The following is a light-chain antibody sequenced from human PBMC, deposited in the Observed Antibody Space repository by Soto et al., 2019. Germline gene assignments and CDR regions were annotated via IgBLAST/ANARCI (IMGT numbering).Light chain of an antibody. CDR2: SVS. Sequence: DIQMTQSPSSLSASVGDRVTITCRASQGISNYVAWYQQKPVKVPRLLIYSVSNLESGVPSRFSGSGSGTDFTLTISSLQPGDVASYYCQKYDSAPVTFVGGTKVEIK. CDR3: QKYDSAPVT. CDR1: QGISNY. J-gene: IGKJ4*01. V-gene: IGKV1-27*01.